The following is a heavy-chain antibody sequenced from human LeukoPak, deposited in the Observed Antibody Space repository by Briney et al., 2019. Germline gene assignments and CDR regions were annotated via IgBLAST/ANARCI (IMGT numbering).Heavy chain of an antibody. D-gene: IGHD1-7*01. J-gene: IGHJ6*03. CDR2: INDSGRI. Sequence: SETLSLTCAVYGGSFSNYYWSWIRQPPGKGLEWVGEINDSGRINYNPSLMSRVTISVDTSKNQFSLRLTSVTARDTAVYYCARRWNYGRNYYIDVWGKGATVSVSS. V-gene: IGHV4-34*01. CDR1: GGSFSNYY. CDR3: ARRWNYGRNYYIDV.